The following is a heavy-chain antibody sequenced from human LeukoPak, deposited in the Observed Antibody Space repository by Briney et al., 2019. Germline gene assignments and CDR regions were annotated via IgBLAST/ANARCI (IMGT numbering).Heavy chain of an antibody. Sequence: ASVKVSCKASGYTFTSYYMHWVRQAPGRGLEWMGIINPSGGSTSYAQKFQGRVTMTRDTSTSTVYMELSSLRSEDTAVYYCARDGGVEMATQPADYWGQGTLVTVSS. D-gene: IGHD5-24*01. CDR2: INPSGGST. J-gene: IGHJ4*02. V-gene: IGHV1-46*01. CDR1: GYTFTSYY. CDR3: ARDGGVEMATQPADY.